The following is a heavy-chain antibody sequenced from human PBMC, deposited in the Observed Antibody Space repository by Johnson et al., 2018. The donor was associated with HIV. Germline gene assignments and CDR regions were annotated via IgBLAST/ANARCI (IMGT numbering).Heavy chain of an antibody. CDR3: ARGRHSSGYYTAAFDI. V-gene: IGHV3-20*04. J-gene: IGHJ3*02. D-gene: IGHD3-22*01. CDR2: INWNGGST. CDR1: GFTFDDYG. Sequence: VYLVESGGGVVRPGGSLRLSCAASGFTFDDYGMSWVRQAPGKGLEWVSGINWNGGSTGSVDSVKGRFTISRDSAKNSLYLQMNSLRAEDTALYYCARGRHSSGYYTAAFDIWGQGTMVTVSS.